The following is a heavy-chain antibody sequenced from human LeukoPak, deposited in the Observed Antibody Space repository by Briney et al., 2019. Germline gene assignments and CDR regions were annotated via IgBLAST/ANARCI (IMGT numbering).Heavy chain of an antibody. Sequence: GGSLRLSCAASGFTFSSYAMSWVRQAPGKGLEWVSAISGSGGSTYYADSVKGRFTISRDNAKNSLYLQMNSLRAEDTAVYYCARSAAGTGGDFDYWGQGSLVTVSS. CDR2: ISGSGGST. CDR1: GFTFSSYA. D-gene: IGHD6-13*01. J-gene: IGHJ4*02. CDR3: ARSAAGTGGDFDY. V-gene: IGHV3-23*01.